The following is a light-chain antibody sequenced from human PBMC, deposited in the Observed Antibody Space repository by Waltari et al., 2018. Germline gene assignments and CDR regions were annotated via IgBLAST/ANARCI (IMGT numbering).Light chain of an antibody. CDR1: VEYSAYA. V-gene: IGLV4-69*01. CDR3: QTWGTGIQV. CDR2: VNSDGTH. Sequence: LVLTQSPSASASLGASVKLTCSLPVEYSAYAIACHQHQPLTGPRFLMTVNSDGTHRKGDGISDRFSGSSADLDRYLIISRLQSDDEADYFCQTWGTGIQVFGSGTKLTVV. J-gene: IGLJ3*02.